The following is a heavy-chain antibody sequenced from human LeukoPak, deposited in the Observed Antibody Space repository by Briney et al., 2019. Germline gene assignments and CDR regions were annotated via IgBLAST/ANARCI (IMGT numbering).Heavy chain of an antibody. J-gene: IGHJ4*02. CDR1: GDSISSYY. D-gene: IGHD6-19*01. V-gene: IGHV4-4*07. Sequence: SETLSLTCTVSGDSISSYYWSWIRQPAGKGLEWIGRIYTSGSTNYNPSLKSRVTMSVDTSKNQFSLKVSSVTAADTAVYYCARHSSGWYPTTFDYWGQGTLVTVSS. CDR3: ARHSSGWYPTTFDY. CDR2: IYTSGST.